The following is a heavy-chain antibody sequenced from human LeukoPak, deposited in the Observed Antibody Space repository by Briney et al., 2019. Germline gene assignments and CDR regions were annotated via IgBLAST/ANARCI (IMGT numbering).Heavy chain of an antibody. CDR2: INAGNGNT. V-gene: IGHV1-3*01. CDR3: ARDLASSGYYWD. CDR1: GYTFTSYT. D-gene: IGHD3-22*01. Sequence: ASVKVSCKASGYTFTSYTMHWVRRAPGQRLEWMAWINAGNGNTKYSQKFQGRVTMTRDTSTSTVYMELSSLRSEDTAVYYCARDLASSGYYWDWGQGTLVTVSS. J-gene: IGHJ4*02.